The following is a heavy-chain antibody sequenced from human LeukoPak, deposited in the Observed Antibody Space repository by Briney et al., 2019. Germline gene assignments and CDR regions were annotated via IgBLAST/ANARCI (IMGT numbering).Heavy chain of an antibody. Sequence: GGSLRLSCAGSGFTFSSYWMSWVRQAPGKGLEWVANIKQDGSEKYYVDSVKGRFTISRDNAKNSLYLQMNSLRAEDTAVYYCANDDYWGQGTLVTVSS. CDR1: GFTFSSYW. J-gene: IGHJ4*02. CDR2: IKQDGSEK. V-gene: IGHV3-7*01. CDR3: ANDDY.